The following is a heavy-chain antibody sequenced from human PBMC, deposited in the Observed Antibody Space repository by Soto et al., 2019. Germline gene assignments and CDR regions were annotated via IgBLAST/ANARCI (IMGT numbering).Heavy chain of an antibody. J-gene: IGHJ4*02. Sequence: GGSVKVSCKGSRDLFARHNIHWVREAPGQGLERMGEINPRSGSAGYDQKFQGRVTRTIDTSTSTVYRTLRSRKSGDRAVYYCAKSAGPGLTCFDFWGRGTPVTVSS. CDR3: AKSAGPGLTCFDF. V-gene: IGHV1-46*01. CDR1: RDLFARHN. CDR2: INPRSGSA.